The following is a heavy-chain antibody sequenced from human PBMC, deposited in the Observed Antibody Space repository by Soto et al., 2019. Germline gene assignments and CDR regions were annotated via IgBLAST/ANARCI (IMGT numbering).Heavy chain of an antibody. V-gene: IGHV3-23*01. D-gene: IGHD1-1*01. CDR3: AKFEGHPLEYWYLDF. CDR2: IHGGGGAT. J-gene: IGHJ2*01. Sequence: WGSLRLSCAASGVTFSAYAMGWVRQAPGKGLEWVSTIHGGGGATHYADSVKGRFTISRDDSKNTLYAQMNSLRAEDTAVYYCAKFEGHPLEYWYLDFWGRGTLVTVSS. CDR1: GVTFSAYA.